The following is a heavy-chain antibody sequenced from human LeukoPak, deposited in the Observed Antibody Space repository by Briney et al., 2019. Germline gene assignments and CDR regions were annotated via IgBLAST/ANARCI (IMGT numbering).Heavy chain of an antibody. J-gene: IGHJ4*02. D-gene: IGHD5-12*01. CDR1: GGSFSGYY. CDR2: INHSGST. Sequence: SETLSLTCAVYGGSFSGYYWSWIRQPPGKGLEWIGEINHSGSTNYNPSLKSRVTISVDTSKNQFSLKLSSVTAADTAVYYCARVGEEARFDYWGQGTLVTVSS. V-gene: IGHV4-34*01. CDR3: ARVGEEARFDY.